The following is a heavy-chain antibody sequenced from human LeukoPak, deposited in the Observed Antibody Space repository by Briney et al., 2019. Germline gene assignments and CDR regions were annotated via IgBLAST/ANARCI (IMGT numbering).Heavy chain of an antibody. CDR3: ARVLATQTYYYYMDV. Sequence: ASVKVSCKASGYTFSAYYIHWVRQAPGQGLEWMGWIYPTSGGTKFAQKFQGRVTMTRDTSISTAYMELTSLTSDDTAVYYCARVLATQTYYYYMDVWGKGTTVTVSS. J-gene: IGHJ6*03. CDR2: IYPTSGGT. D-gene: IGHD5-12*01. CDR1: GYTFSAYY. V-gene: IGHV1-2*02.